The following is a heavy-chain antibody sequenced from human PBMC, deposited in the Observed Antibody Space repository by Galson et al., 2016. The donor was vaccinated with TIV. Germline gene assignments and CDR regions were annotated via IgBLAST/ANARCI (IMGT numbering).Heavy chain of an antibody. Sequence: SLRLSCAASGFSFNSYAMNWVRQAPGKGLEWVSSIGGTGGSTYYADSVKGRFTISRDSYKDTVYLQMNSLRAEDTAIYFCAKDRQWLPSSLDYWGQGILVTVSS. V-gene: IGHV3-23*01. CDR2: IGGTGGST. J-gene: IGHJ4*02. CDR1: GFSFNSYA. CDR3: AKDRQWLPSSLDY. D-gene: IGHD3-22*01.